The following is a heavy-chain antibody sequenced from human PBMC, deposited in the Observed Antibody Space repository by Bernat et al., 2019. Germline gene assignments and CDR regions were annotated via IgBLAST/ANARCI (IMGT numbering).Heavy chain of an antibody. CDR1: GGSISSYY. V-gene: IGHV4-59*08. CDR3: ARVMDRLEWLSSKPLFTNYYYYGMDV. Sequence: QVLLQESGPGLVKPSETLSLTCTVSGGSISSYYWSWIRQPPGKGLEWIGYIYYSGNTNYNPSLKSRVTISVDTSKNRISLKLSSVTAADTAVYYCARVMDRLEWLSSKPLFTNYYYYGMDVWGQGTTVTVSS. J-gene: IGHJ6*02. D-gene: IGHD3-3*01. CDR2: IYYSGNT.